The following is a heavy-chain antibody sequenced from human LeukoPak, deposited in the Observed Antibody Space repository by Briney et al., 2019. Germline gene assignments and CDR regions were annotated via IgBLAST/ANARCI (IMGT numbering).Heavy chain of an antibody. D-gene: IGHD3-10*02. CDR3: AELGITMIGGV. Sequence: GGSLRLSCAASGFTFSSYSMAWVRQAPGKGLEWVSSISSSGTYIYYADSVKGRFTISRDNAKNSLYLQMNSLRAEDTAVYYCAELGITMIGGVWGKGTTVTISS. CDR2: ISSSGTYI. J-gene: IGHJ6*04. CDR1: GFTFSSYS. V-gene: IGHV3-21*01.